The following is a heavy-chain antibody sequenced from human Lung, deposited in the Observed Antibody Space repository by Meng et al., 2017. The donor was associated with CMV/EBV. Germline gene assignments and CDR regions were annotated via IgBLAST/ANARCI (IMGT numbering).Heavy chain of an antibody. CDR2: ITWDGSNT. Sequence: GESLKISCAASGFTFDVQAMHWVRQRPGKGLVWVSLITWDGSNTYYADSVKGRFTISRDNSKNSLYLQMNSLRTEDTALYYCAKDGSDSSLGLLGPWGQGTLVTVSS. CDR1: GFTFDVQA. J-gene: IGHJ5*02. CDR3: AKDGSDSSLGLLGP. V-gene: IGHV3-43D*03. D-gene: IGHD2-15*01.